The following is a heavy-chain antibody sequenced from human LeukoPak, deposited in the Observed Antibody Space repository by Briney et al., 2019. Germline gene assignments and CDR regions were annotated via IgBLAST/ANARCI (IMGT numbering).Heavy chain of an antibody. CDR3: AKARDYGDSDLDY. CDR1: GLTFGSYA. CDR2: ISGSGGST. J-gene: IGHJ4*02. D-gene: IGHD4-17*01. Sequence: GGSLRLSCAASGLTFGSYAMSWVRQAPGKGLEWVSAISGSGGSTYYADSVKGRFTISRDNSKNTLFLQMNSLRAEDTAVYYCAKARDYGDSDLDYWGQGTPVTVSS. V-gene: IGHV3-23*01.